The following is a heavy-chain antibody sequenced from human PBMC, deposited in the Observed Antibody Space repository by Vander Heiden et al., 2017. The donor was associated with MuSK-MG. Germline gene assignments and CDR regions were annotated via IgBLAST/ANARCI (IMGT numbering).Heavy chain of an antibody. J-gene: IGHJ4*02. CDR1: GFTFSSSW. D-gene: IGHD5-18*01. V-gene: IGHV3-7*03. CDR3: VVDTSRGRLDY. CDR2: IKQDGRVK. Sequence: EVQLVETGGDLVQPGGSLSLSCAASGFTFSSSWMSWVRQAPGQRLERVANIKQDGRVKHYVDSVEGRFTISRDNAKNSLYLQMSSLRADDSAVYYCVVDTSRGRLDYWGQGTLVTVSS.